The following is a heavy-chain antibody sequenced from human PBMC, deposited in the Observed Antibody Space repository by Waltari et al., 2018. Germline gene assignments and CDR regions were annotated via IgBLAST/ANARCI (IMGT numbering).Heavy chain of an antibody. CDR1: GFTVSSTY. V-gene: IGHV3-53*01. CDR3: ARGRASSSRPFDY. J-gene: IGHJ4*02. D-gene: IGHD6-6*01. CDR2: IYSGGST. Sequence: EVQLVESGGGLIQPGGSLSLSCAASGFTVSSTYMSWVRQAPGKGLEWVSVIYSGGSTYYADSVKGRFTISRDNSKNTLYLQMNSLRAEDTAVYYCARGRASSSRPFDYWGQGTLVTVSS.